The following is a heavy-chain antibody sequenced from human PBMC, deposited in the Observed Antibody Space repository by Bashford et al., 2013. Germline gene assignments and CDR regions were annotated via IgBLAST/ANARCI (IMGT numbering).Heavy chain of an antibody. CDR1: GYTFTSYA. J-gene: IGHJ4*02. CDR2: INAGNGNT. D-gene: IGHD6-13*01. CDR3: ARPDIVSSWYGGRLGY. Sequence: PSVKVSCKASGYTFTSYAMHWVRQAPGQRLEWMGWINAGNGNTKYSQKFQGRVTITRDTSASTAYMELSSLRSEDTAVYYCARPDIVSSWYGGRLGYWGQGTLVTVSS. V-gene: IGHV1-3*01.